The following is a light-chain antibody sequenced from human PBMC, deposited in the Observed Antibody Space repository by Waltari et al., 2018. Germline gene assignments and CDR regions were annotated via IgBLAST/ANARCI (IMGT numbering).Light chain of an antibody. V-gene: IGKV4-1*01. CDR3: QQSETTPWT. CDR2: ATS. Sequence: DIVLTQSPDSLAVSLGERATINCKSSQSLLSSFNSKTYIAWYQQKPGKAPKVLIYATSNLKSGVPSRFSGSGSGTDFTLTINSLQPEDFATYYCQQSETTPWTFGQGTKVEI. CDR1: QSLLSSFNSKTY. J-gene: IGKJ1*01.